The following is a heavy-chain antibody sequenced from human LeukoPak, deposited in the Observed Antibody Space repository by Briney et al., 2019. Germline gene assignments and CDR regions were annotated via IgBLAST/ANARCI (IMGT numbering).Heavy chain of an antibody. Sequence: GGSLRLSCAASGFTFSSYSMNWVRQAPGKGLEWVSYISSSSSTIYYADSVKGRFTISRDNAKNTLYLQMNSLRAEDTAVYYCASASSSWYLRVFDYWGQGTLVTVSS. CDR2: ISSSSSTI. D-gene: IGHD6-13*01. CDR3: ASASSSWYLRVFDY. CDR1: GFTFSSYS. J-gene: IGHJ4*02. V-gene: IGHV3-48*04.